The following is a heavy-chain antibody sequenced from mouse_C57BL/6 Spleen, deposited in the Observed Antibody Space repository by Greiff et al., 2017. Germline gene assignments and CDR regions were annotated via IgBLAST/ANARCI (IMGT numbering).Heavy chain of an antibody. CDR3: ARHGEYDYDGLYGMDY. CDR2: ISNGGGST. CDR1: GFTFSDYY. J-gene: IGHJ4*01. D-gene: IGHD2-4*01. Sequence: EVKLMESGGGLVQPGGSLKLSCAASGFTFSDYYMYWVRQTPEKRLEWVAYISNGGGSTYYPDTVKGRFTSSRDNAENTLYLQVSSLKSEDTAMYYCARHGEYDYDGLYGMDYWGQGTSVTVSS. V-gene: IGHV5-12*01.